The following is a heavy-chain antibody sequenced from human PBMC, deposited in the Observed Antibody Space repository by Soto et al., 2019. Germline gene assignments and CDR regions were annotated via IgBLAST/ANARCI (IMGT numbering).Heavy chain of an antibody. CDR1: GFTFSSST. V-gene: IGHV3-74*02. CDR2: INSDGSST. Sequence: EVQFLDSGGGLVQPGGSLRLSCAASGFTFSSSTMGWVRQAPGKGLEWVSRINSDGSSTSYADSVKGRFTISRDNAKNTLYLQMNSLRAEDTAVYYCARAGRWLQLTDYWGQGTLVTVSS. D-gene: IGHD5-12*01. J-gene: IGHJ4*02. CDR3: ARAGRWLQLTDY.